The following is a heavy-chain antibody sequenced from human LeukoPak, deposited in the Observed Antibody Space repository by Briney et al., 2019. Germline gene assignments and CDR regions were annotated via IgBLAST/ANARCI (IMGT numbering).Heavy chain of an antibody. CDR3: ARCASNYGPSCWHFDH. CDR2: VGGSDTRK. Sequence: GGTLRLSCAASGFSVSSYGMSWVRQAPGKGLEWVSAVGGSDTRKYYADSVKGRFTISRDHSKNTLHLQMSSLRAEDTAVYSCARCASNYGPSCWHFDHWGRGTLVTVSS. J-gene: IGHJ2*01. D-gene: IGHD3-10*01. CDR1: GFSVSSYG. V-gene: IGHV3-23*01.